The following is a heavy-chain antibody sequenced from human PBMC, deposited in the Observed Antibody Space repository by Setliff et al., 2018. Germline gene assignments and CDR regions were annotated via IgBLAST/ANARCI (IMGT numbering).Heavy chain of an antibody. Sequence: SETLSLTCTVSGGSITSGSFYWSWIRQPPGKGLEWIEEINHRGSTNYSPSLRSRVTMSVDSSKKQLSLKLTTVTAADTAVYYCARFGPLDLTGDWAFDSWGQGTLVTVSS. V-gene: IGHV4-39*07. CDR2: INHRGST. J-gene: IGHJ4*02. D-gene: IGHD7-27*01. CDR1: GGSITSGSFY. CDR3: ARFGPLDLTGDWAFDS.